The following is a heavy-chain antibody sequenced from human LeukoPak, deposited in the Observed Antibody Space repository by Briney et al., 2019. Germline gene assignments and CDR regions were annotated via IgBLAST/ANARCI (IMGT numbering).Heavy chain of an antibody. J-gene: IGHJ4*02. Sequence: GALRLSCAASGFTFSSYAMSWVRQAPGKGLEWVSGISGSGGSTYYADSVQGRFTISRDNSKNTLYLQMNSLRAEDTALYYCTKDRLGSYYYFDYWGQGTLVTVSS. V-gene: IGHV3-23*01. CDR1: GFTFSSYA. CDR3: TKDRLGSYYYFDY. CDR2: ISGSGGST. D-gene: IGHD3-10*01.